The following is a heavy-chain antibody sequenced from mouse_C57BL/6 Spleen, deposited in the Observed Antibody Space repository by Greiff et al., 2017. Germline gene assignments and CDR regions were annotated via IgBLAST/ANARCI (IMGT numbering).Heavy chain of an antibody. CDR1: GFNIKDYY. V-gene: IGHV14-2*01. J-gene: IGHJ2*01. CDR3: ARSDDYDERNYFDY. CDR2: IDPEDGET. D-gene: IGHD2-4*01. Sequence: VQLQQSGAELVKPGASVKLSCTASGFNIKDYYMHWVKQRTEQGLEWIGRIDPEDGETKSAPKFQGKATITADTSSNTAYLQLSSLTSEDTAVYYCARSDDYDERNYFDYWGQGTTLTVSS.